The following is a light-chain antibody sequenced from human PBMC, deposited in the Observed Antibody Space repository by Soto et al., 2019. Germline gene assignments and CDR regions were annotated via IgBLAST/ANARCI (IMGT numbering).Light chain of an antibody. CDR2: GAS. V-gene: IGKV3-20*01. Sequence: EIVMTQSPATLSVSPGERATLSCRASESVSSKLAWYQQRPGRAPRLLIYGASSRATGIPDRFSGSGSGTDFTLTISRLEPEDFAVYYCQQYGSSPSITLGQGTRLEIK. CDR3: QQYGSSPSIT. J-gene: IGKJ5*01. CDR1: ESVSSK.